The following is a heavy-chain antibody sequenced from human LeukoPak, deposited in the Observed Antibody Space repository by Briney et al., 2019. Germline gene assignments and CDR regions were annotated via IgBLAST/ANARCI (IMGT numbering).Heavy chain of an antibody. V-gene: IGHV3-7*03. CDR3: VRAAPRDCSPASCSLFDT. D-gene: IGHD2-2*01. CDR2: IKQDETEK. CDR1: GFTFSNFW. J-gene: IGHJ4*02. Sequence: PGGSLRLSCTASGFTFSNFWMGWVRQAPGKGLEWVANIKQDETEKFYLGSVKGRFTISRDRSESTLYLQMNGLRADDTAVYYCVRAAPRDCSPASCSLFDTWGQGTLVTVSS.